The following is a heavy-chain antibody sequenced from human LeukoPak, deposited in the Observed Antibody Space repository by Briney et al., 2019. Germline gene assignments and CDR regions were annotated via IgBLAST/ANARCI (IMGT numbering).Heavy chain of an antibody. CDR1: GFTFDDYA. D-gene: IGHD3-22*01. CDR3: ARGGESSGYYYADY. J-gene: IGHJ4*02. V-gene: IGHV3-43*02. Sequence: GGSLRLSCAASGFTFDDYAMHWVRQAPGKGLEWVSLISGDGGSTYYADSVKGRFTISRDNSKNSLYLQMNSLRAEDTSVYFCARGGESSGYYYADYWGQGTLVTVSS. CDR2: ISGDGGST.